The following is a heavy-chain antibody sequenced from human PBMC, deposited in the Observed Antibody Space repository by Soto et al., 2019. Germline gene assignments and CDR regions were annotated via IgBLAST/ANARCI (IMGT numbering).Heavy chain of an antibody. D-gene: IGHD1-26*01. CDR1: GFAFSSYV. V-gene: IGHV3-33*01. CDR3: ARDSSGSGGAFDI. J-gene: IGHJ3*02. Sequence: PGGALRLSCAASGFAFSSYVMHWVRQSPGQGLEWVAAIWYDGSNENYADSVKGRFTISRDNSKNTLYLQMNSLSVEDTAVYYCARDSSGSGGAFDIWGQGTMVTVSS. CDR2: IWYDGSNE.